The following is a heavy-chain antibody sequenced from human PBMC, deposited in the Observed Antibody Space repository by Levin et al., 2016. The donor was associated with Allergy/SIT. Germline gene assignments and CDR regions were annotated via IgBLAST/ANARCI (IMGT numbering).Heavy chain of an antibody. CDR2: ISYDGSNK. D-gene: IGHD3-22*01. V-gene: IGHV3-30-3*02. CDR3: PKSPHSYDSSGYFDY. Sequence: GESLKISCAASGFTFSSYAMHWVRQAPGKGLEWVAVISYDGSNKYYADSVKGRFTISRDNSKNTLYLQMNSLRAEDTAVYYCPKSPHSYDSSGYFDYWGQGTLVTVSS. J-gene: IGHJ4*02. CDR1: GFTFSSYA.